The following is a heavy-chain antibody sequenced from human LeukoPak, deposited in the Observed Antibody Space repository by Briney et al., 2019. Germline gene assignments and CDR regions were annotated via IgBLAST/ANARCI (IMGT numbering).Heavy chain of an antibody. V-gene: IGHV1-18*01. Sequence: GSSVKVSCKASGYTFTSYGISWVGQAPGQGLAGMEWISPYNGNTDYAQSLQGEVTMTTDTSTRTAYMPERSLRSHDTAVYYCTRGGYGDDAFDIWGQGTMVTV. CDR2: ISPYNGNT. J-gene: IGHJ3*02. CDR3: TRGGYGDDAFDI. D-gene: IGHD5-18*01. CDR1: GYTFTSYG.